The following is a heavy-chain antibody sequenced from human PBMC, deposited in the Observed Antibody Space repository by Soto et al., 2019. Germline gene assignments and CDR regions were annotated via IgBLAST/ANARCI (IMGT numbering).Heavy chain of an antibody. CDR1: GDTFTEYY. V-gene: IGHV1-46*01. Sequence: QVQLMQSGAEVKKPGASVKVSCKASGDTFTEYYIHWVRQAPGQGLEWMGTVNPSGGHTTIAQHFLGRVTMTRDTSTSTLSMELTSLTSEYTAVYYCARGGHVVVVTAALDYWGQGTLVTVSS. CDR2: VNPSGGHT. J-gene: IGHJ4*02. D-gene: IGHD2-21*02. CDR3: ARGGHVVVVTAALDY.